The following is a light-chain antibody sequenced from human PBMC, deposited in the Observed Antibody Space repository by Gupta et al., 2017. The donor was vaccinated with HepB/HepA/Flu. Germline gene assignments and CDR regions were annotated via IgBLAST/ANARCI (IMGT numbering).Light chain of an antibody. CDR1: SSDVGSYNL. V-gene: IGLV2-23*02. J-gene: IGLJ3*02. CDR3: CSYAGSSTWV. Sequence: QSALTQPASVSGSPGQSITISCTGTSSDVGSYNLVSWYQQHPGKAPKLMIYEVSKRPSGVSNRFSDSKSGNTASLTNSGLQAEDEADYYCCSYAGSSTWVFGGGTKLTVL. CDR2: EVS.